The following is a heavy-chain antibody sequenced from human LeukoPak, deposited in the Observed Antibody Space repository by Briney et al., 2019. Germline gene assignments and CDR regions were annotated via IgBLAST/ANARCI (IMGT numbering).Heavy chain of an antibody. CDR2: ICSSGYIT. D-gene: IGHD5-12*01. J-gene: IGHJ3*02. CDR1: VFTFRDYA. Sequence: PGGALRLSCAASVFTFRDYAMHWVRQAPGRKLEYVTTICSSGYITYYVTSVRDRFTLSRDSSKNKLFLHLGSLRDEDLDVCYLSRGPQPYDASGSLAFDTWGQGAMVTVSS. V-gene: IGHV3-64*01. CDR3: SRGPQPYDASGSLAFDT.